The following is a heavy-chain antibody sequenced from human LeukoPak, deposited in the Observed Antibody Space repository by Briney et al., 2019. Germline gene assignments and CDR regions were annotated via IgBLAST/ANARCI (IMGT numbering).Heavy chain of an antibody. CDR1: GGSISSSSYY. J-gene: IGHJ4*02. D-gene: IGHD4-17*01. V-gene: IGHV4-39*02. CDR2: IYYSGST. CDR3: ARDWATVTELDY. Sequence: SETLSLTCTVSGGSISSSSYYWGWIRQPPGKRLEWIGSIYYSGSTYYNPSLKSRVTISVDTSKNQFSLKLSSVTAADTAVYYCARDWATVTELDYWGQGTLVTVSS.